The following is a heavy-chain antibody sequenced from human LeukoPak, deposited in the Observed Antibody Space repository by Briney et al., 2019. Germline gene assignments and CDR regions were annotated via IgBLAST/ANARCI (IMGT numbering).Heavy chain of an antibody. CDR1: GFTFSSYS. D-gene: IGHD6-13*01. Sequence: GGSLRLSCAASGFTFSSYSMNWVRQAPGKGLEWVSSISSSSYIYYADSVKGRFTISRDNAKNSLYLQMNSLRAEDTAVYYCAASSSWFRFDYWGQGTLVTVSS. CDR3: AASSSWFRFDY. V-gene: IGHV3-21*01. CDR2: ISSSSYI. J-gene: IGHJ4*02.